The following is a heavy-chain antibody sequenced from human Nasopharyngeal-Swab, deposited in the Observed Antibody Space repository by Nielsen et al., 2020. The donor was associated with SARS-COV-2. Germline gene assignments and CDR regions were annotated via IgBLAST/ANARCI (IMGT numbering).Heavy chain of an antibody. CDR1: GYSISSGYY. CDR2: IYHSGST. D-gene: IGHD1-26*01. J-gene: IGHJ4*02. Sequence: SETLSLTCTVSGYSISSGYYWGWIRQPPGKGLEWIGSIYHSGSTYYNPSLKSRVTISVDTSKNQFSLKLSSVTAADTAVYYCARGGRNFDYWGQGTLVTVSS. CDR3: ARGGRNFDY. V-gene: IGHV4-38-2*02.